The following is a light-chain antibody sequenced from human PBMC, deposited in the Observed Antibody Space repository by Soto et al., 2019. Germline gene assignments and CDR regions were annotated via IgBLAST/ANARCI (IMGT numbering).Light chain of an antibody. CDR3: LLYFSPDRYT. CDR2: GAS. CDR1: QSVTSSH. V-gene: IGKV3-20*01. J-gene: IGKJ2*01. Sequence: EIVLTQTPGTLSLSPDERATLSCRDSQSVTSSHLAWYQQKPGQAPRLLIYGASTRATGIPDRFSGSGSDTDYSLTIRRLDPEDFAMYYCLLYFSPDRYTFGPGTKVQIK.